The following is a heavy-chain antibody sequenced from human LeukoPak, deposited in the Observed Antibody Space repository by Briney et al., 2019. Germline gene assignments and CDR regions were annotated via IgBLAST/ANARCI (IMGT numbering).Heavy chain of an antibody. CDR2: ISAYNGNT. CDR1: GYTFTSYG. V-gene: IGHV1-18*01. CDR3: ARDPGTWGYVYYYDSSGYYPPYYFDY. D-gene: IGHD3-22*01. Sequence: ASVKVSCKASGYTFTSYGISWVRQAPGQGLEWMGWISAYNGNTNYAQKLQGRVTMTTDTSTSTAYMELRSLRSDDTAVYYCARDPGTWGYVYYYDSSGYYPPYYFDYRGQGTLVTVSS. J-gene: IGHJ4*02.